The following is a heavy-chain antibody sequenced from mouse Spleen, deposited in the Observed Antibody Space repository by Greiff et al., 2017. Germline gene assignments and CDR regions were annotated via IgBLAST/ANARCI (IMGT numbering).Heavy chain of an antibody. Sequence: EVQGVESGGGLVKPGGSLKLSCAASGFTFSSYAMSWVRQTPEKRLEWVAAINSNGGSTYYPDTVKDRFTISRDNAKNTLYLQMSSLRSEDTALYYCARRPLYDGLMDYWGQGTSVTVSS. CDR1: GFTFSSYA. D-gene: IGHD2-3*01. CDR2: INSNGGST. CDR3: ARRPLYDGLMDY. J-gene: IGHJ4*01. V-gene: IGHV5-6-2*01.